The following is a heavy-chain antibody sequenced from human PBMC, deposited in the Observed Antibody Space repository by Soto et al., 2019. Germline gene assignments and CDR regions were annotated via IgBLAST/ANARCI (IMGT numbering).Heavy chain of an antibody. Sequence: ASETLSLTCAVYGGSFSGYYWSWIRQPPGKGLEWIGDINHSGSTNYNPSLKSRVTISVDTSKNQFSLKLSSVTAADTAVYYCARGSYGYEVYYYYYGMDVWGQGTTVTVSS. CDR2: INHSGST. CDR1: GGSFSGYY. J-gene: IGHJ6*02. D-gene: IGHD5-18*01. CDR3: ARGSYGYEVYYYYYGMDV. V-gene: IGHV4-34*01.